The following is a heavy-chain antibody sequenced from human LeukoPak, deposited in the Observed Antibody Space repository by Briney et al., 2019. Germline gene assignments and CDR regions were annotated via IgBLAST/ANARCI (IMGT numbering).Heavy chain of an antibody. J-gene: IGHJ4*02. CDR2: ISSSGSTI. CDR1: GFTFSSYN. CDR3: ATTGSGSYYDY. D-gene: IGHD1-26*01. Sequence: PGGSLRLSCAASGFTFSSYNMNWVRQAPGKGLEWVSYISSSGSTIYYADSVKGRFTISRDNSKNTLYLQMNSLRAEDTAVYYCATTGSGSYYDYWGQGTLVTVSS. V-gene: IGHV3-48*01.